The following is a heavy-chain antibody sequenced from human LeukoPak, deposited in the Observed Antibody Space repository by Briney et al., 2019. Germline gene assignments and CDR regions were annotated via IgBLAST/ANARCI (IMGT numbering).Heavy chain of an antibody. Sequence: GGSLRLSCAASGFTFSSYGMHWVRQAPGKGLEWVAVIWYGGSNKYYADSVKGRFTISRDNSKNTLYLQMNSLRAEDTAVYYCAKGDHSSSPDYWGQGTLVTVSS. CDR2: IWYGGSNK. CDR3: AKGDHSSSPDY. D-gene: IGHD6-13*01. CDR1: GFTFSSYG. V-gene: IGHV3-30*02. J-gene: IGHJ4*02.